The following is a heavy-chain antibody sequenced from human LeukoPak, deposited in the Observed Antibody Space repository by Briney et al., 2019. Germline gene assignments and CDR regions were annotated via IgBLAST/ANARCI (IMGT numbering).Heavy chain of an antibody. CDR3: ARDQSMFPWPIAARRSDAFDI. CDR1: GFTFSDYY. D-gene: IGHD6-6*01. V-gene: IGHV3-11*01. CDR2: ISSSGSTI. J-gene: IGHJ3*02. Sequence: GGSLRLSCAASGFTFSDYYMSWIRQAPGKGLEWVSYISSSGSTIYYADSVKGRFTISRDNAKNSLYLQMNSLRAEDTAVYYCARDQSMFPWPIAARRSDAFDIWGQGTMVTVSS.